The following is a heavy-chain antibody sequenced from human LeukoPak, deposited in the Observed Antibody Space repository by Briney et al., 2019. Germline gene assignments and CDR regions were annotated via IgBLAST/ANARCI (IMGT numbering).Heavy chain of an antibody. CDR3: ARGQLDAFDI. CDR2: IFYSGST. J-gene: IGHJ3*02. D-gene: IGHD1-1*01. CDR1: GGSISSHY. Sequence: PSETLSLTCTVSGGSISSHYWSWIRQPPGKGLEWIGYIFYSGSTNYNPSLKSRVTISVDTSKNQFSLKLSSVTAADTAVYYCARGQLDAFDIWGQGTMVTVSS. V-gene: IGHV4-59*11.